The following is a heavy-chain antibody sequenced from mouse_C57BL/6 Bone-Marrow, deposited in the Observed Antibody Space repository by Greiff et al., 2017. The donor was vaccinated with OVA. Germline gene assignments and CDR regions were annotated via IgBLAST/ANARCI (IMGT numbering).Heavy chain of an antibody. V-gene: IGHV1-50*01. CDR2: IDPSDSYT. Sequence: QVQLQQPGAELVKPGASVKLSCKASGYTFTSYWMQWVKQRPGQGLEWIGEIDPSDSYTNYNQKFKGKATLTVDTSSSTAYMQLSSLTSEDSAVYYCAPLTTVVAPMAMDYWGQGTSVTVSS. CDR1: GYTFTSYW. D-gene: IGHD1-1*01. J-gene: IGHJ4*01. CDR3: APLTTVVAPMAMDY.